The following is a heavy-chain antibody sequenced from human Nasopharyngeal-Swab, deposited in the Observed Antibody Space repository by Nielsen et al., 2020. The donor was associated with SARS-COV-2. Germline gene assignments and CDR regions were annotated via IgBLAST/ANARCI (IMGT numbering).Heavy chain of an antibody. CDR1: GFTFSNYY. CDR2: ISSSGSTI. Sequence: WGSLTLSCAASGFTFSNYYMSWIRHAPGQGLYWVSYISSSGSTIYYADSVKGRFTISRDNAKNSLYLLLHSMRAEDSAVYYCARDQLSSWQAIGNWYFDIWGRGTLVTVSS. CDR3: ARDQLSSWQAIGNWYFDI. J-gene: IGHJ2*01. D-gene: IGHD6-13*01. V-gene: IGHV3-11*04.